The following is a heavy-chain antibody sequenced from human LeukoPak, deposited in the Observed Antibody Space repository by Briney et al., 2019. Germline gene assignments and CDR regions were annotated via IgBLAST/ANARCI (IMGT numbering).Heavy chain of an antibody. Sequence: GGSLRLSCAASGFTFSSYGMHWVRQAPGKGLEWVAVIWYDGSNKYYADSVKGRFTISRDNSKNTLYLQMNSLRAEDTAVYYCARGHSYGYFDYWGQGTRVTVSS. CDR3: ARGHSYGYFDY. J-gene: IGHJ4*02. CDR1: GFTFSSYG. V-gene: IGHV3-33*01. D-gene: IGHD5-18*01. CDR2: IWYDGSNK.